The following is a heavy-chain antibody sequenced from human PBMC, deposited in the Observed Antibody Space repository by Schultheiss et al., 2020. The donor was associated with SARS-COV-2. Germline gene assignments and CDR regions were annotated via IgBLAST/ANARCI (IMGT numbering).Heavy chain of an antibody. D-gene: IGHD5-18*01. Sequence: SVKVSCQASGFTFTSSAVQWVRQARGQRLEWIGWIVVGSGNTNYAQKFQERVTITRDMSTSTAYMELSSLRSEDTAVYYCAAPRPGTAMVDYYYYGMDVWGQGTTVTVSS. CDR1: GFTFTSSA. CDR2: IVVGSGNT. V-gene: IGHV1-58*01. J-gene: IGHJ6*02. CDR3: AAPRPGTAMVDYYYYGMDV.